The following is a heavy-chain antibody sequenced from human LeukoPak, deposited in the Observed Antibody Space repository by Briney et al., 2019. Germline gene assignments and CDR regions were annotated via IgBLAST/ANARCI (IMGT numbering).Heavy chain of an antibody. D-gene: IGHD3-10*01. CDR2: ISSSSSYI. CDR3: ARGVRGVIIPDY. CDR1: GFSFSDSY. Sequence: GGSLRLSCAASGFSFSDSYMSWIRQSPGKGLEWVSSISSSSSYIYYADSVKGRFTISRDNAKNSLYLQMNSLRAEDTAVYYCARGVRGVIIPDYWGQGTLVTVSS. V-gene: IGHV3-11*06. J-gene: IGHJ4*02.